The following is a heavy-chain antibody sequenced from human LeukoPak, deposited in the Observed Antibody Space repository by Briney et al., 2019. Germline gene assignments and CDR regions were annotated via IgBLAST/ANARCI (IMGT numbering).Heavy chain of an antibody. D-gene: IGHD3-10*01. CDR3: ARGGWFGELLRPFDY. CDR2: ISSSGGST. CDR1: GFTFSNYA. Sequence: GGSLRLSCAASGFTFSNYAMSWVRQVPGKGLEWVSGISSSGGSTYYADSVKGRFTISRENAKNSLYLQMNSLKAGDTAVYYCARGGWFGELLRPFDYWGQGSLVTVSS. V-gene: IGHV3-23*01. J-gene: IGHJ4*02.